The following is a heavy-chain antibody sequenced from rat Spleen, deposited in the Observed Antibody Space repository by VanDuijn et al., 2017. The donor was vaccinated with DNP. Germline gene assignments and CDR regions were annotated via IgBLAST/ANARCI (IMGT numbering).Heavy chain of an antibody. CDR3: ATAIGDY. CDR2: ISYDGGST. D-gene: IGHD1-2*01. CDR1: GFTFSDYY. J-gene: IGHJ2*01. V-gene: IGHV5-20*01. Sequence: EVQLVESGGGLVQPGGSLKLSCTASGFTFSDYYMAWVRQAPTKGLEWVAYISYDGGSTYYRDSVKGRFTISRDNAKSTLYLQMDSLRSDDTATYFCATAIGDYWGQGVMVTVSS.